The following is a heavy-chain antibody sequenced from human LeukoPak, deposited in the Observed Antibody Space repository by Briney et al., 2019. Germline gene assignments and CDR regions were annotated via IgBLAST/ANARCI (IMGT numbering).Heavy chain of an antibody. CDR3: AKMTLVYYGSGSYEDY. CDR2: ISGSGGST. V-gene: IGHV3-23*01. CDR1: GFTFSSYA. D-gene: IGHD3-10*01. J-gene: IGHJ4*02. Sequence: GGSLRLSCAASGFTFSSYAMSWVRQAPGKGLEWVSAISGSGGSTYYADSVKGRFTISRDNSKNTLYLQMNSLRAEDTAVYYCAKMTLVYYGSGSYEDYWGQGTLATVSS.